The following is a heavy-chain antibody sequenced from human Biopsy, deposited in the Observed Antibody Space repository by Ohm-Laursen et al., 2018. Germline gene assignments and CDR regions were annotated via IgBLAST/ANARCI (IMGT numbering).Heavy chain of an antibody. CDR3: ARTPRDSFWSGSYKRGLWFDP. J-gene: IGHJ5*02. CDR1: GGSIISYY. D-gene: IGHD3-3*01. Sequence: PGTLSLTCSVSGGSIISYYWTWIRQPPGKGLEWIGHVYNGGITNYNPSLKSQATISKDTSKNQFSLQVNSVTAADTAVYYCARTPRDSFWSGSYKRGLWFDPWGQGTLVIVSS. V-gene: IGHV4-59*01. CDR2: VYNGGIT.